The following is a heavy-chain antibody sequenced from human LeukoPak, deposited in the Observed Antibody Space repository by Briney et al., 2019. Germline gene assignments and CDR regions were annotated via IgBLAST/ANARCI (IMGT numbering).Heavy chain of an antibody. CDR2: IKQDGSEK. Sequence: GGSLRLSCAASGFTFSSYWMSWVRQAPGKGLEWVANIKQDGSEKYYVDSVKGRFTISRDNAKNSLYLQMNSLRAEDTAVYYCARAIGYCSGGSCPRRTYNWFDPWGQGTLVTVSS. V-gene: IGHV3-7*01. D-gene: IGHD2-15*01. CDR1: GFTFSSYW. J-gene: IGHJ5*02. CDR3: ARAIGYCSGGSCPRRTYNWFDP.